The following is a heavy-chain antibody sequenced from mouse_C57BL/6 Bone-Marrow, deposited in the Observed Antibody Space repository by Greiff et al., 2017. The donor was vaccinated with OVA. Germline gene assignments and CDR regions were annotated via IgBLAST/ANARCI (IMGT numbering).Heavy chain of an antibody. V-gene: IGHV1-39*01. CDR3: ARWGLITTVVPTRSRAGYAMDY. D-gene: IGHD1-1*01. CDR2: INPNYGTT. J-gene: IGHJ4*01. CDR1: GYSFTDYN. Sequence: EVQLQQSGPELVKPGASVKISCKASGYSFTDYNMNWVKQSNGKSLEWIGVINPNYGTTSYTQKFKGKATLTVDQSSSTAYMQLNSLTSEDSAVYYCARWGLITTVVPTRSRAGYAMDYWGQGTSVTVSS.